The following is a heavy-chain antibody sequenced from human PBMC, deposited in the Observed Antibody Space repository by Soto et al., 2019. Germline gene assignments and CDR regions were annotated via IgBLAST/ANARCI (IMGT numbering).Heavy chain of an antibody. J-gene: IGHJ6*02. CDR2: ISGSGGST. D-gene: IGHD3-10*01. CDR3: TSWFGKPYYYYGMDV. Sequence: GVSLRRSGAASGFTFSSYAMSWGRQAPGKGLEWVSAISGSGGSTYYADSVKGRFTISRDNSKNTLYLQMNSLRAEDTAVYYCTSWFGKPYYYYGMDVWGQGTTVTVSS. CDR1: GFTFSSYA. V-gene: IGHV3-23*01.